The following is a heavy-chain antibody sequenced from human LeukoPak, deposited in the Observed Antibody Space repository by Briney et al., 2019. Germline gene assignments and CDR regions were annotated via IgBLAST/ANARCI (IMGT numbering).Heavy chain of an antibody. CDR1: GGTFSSYA. J-gene: IGHJ4*02. V-gene: IGHV1-69*05. CDR3: AMILYSSGWYYFDY. D-gene: IGHD6-19*01. CDR2: IIPIFGTP. Sequence: SVKVSCKASGGTFSSYAISWVRQAPGQGLEWMGRIIPIFGTPNYAQKFQGRVTITTDESTSTAYMELSSLRSEDTAVYYCAMILYSSGWYYFDYWGQGTLVTVSS.